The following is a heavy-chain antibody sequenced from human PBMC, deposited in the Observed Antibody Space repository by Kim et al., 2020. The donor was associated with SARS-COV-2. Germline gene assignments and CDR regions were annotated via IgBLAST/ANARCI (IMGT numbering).Heavy chain of an antibody. CDR3: ARDLSYYGDAFDY. D-gene: IGHD4-17*01. CDR2: INTDGSDT. V-gene: IGHV3-74*01. Sequence: GGSLRLSCAASGFSFGNYWMHWVRQAPGKGLVWVSRINTDGSDTSYADSVKGRFTISRDNAKNTLFLQMNSLRAEDTAIYYCARDLSYYGDAFDYWGQG. CDR1: GFSFGNYW. J-gene: IGHJ4*02.